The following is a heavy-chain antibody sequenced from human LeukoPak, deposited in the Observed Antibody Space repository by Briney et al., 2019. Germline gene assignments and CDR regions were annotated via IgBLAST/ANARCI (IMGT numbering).Heavy chain of an antibody. CDR3: ARDRARAFDI. V-gene: IGHV4-61*01. CDR2: MYYSGST. Sequence: PSETLSLTCTVSGGSVSSDSYYWSWIRQPPGRGLEWIGYMYYSGSTNYNPSLKSRVTMSLNTSENQISLKLSSVTAADTAVYYCARDRARAFDIWGHGTMVTVSS. CDR1: GGSVSSDSYY. J-gene: IGHJ3*02.